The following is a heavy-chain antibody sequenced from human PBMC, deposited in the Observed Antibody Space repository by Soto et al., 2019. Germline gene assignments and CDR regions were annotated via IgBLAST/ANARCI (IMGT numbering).Heavy chain of an antibody. CDR2: MNPNSGNT. Sequence: QVQLVQSGAEVKKPGASVKVSCKASGYTFTSYDINWVRQATGQGLEWMGWMNPNSGNTGYAQKFQGRVTMTRNTSISTAYMELSSLRSEDTAVYFCARVVSFYYYMDVWGKGTTVTVSS. V-gene: IGHV1-8*01. J-gene: IGHJ6*03. CDR3: ARVVSFYYYMDV. CDR1: GYTFTSYD. D-gene: IGHD1-20*01.